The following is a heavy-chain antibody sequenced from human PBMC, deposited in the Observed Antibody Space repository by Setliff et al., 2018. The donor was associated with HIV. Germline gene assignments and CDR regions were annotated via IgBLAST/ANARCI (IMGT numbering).Heavy chain of an antibody. CDR3: ARLMPNWDYFDY. Sequence: SETLSLTCSVSGGSISGSSYYWGWIRQPPGKGLEWIGSVYHSGSTYYNPSLKSRVTISVDKSKNQFSVKLRSVTAADTALYFCARLMPNWDYFDYWGQGTQVTVSS. D-gene: IGHD2-2*01. J-gene: IGHJ4*02. V-gene: IGHV4-39*07. CDR2: VYHSGST. CDR1: GGSISGSSYY.